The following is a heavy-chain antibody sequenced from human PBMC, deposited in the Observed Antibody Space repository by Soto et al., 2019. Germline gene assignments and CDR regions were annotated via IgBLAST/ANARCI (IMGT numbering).Heavy chain of an antibody. J-gene: IGHJ4*02. D-gene: IGHD6-13*01. CDR3: AKDPVAAAGFDY. Sequence: GGSLRLSCVASGFTFSSYSMNWVRQAPGKGLEWVSSISSSSSYIYYADSVKGRFTISRDNSKNTLYLQMNSLRAEDTAVYYCAKDPVAAAGFDYWGQGTLVTVSS. CDR1: GFTFSSYS. CDR2: ISSSSSYI. V-gene: IGHV3-21*04.